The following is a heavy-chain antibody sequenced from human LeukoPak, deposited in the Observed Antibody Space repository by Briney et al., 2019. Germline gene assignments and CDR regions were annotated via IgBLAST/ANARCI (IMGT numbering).Heavy chain of an antibody. CDR2: IYYSGST. V-gene: IGHV4-59*12. J-gene: IGHJ5*02. Sequence: MSSETLSLTCTVSGGSISSYYWSWIRQPPGKGLEWIGYIYYSGSTNYNPSLKSRVTISVDTSKNQFSLKLSSVTAADTAVYYCAREAMVRGLDWFDPWGQGTLVTVSS. CDR1: GGSISSYY. D-gene: IGHD3-10*01. CDR3: AREAMVRGLDWFDP.